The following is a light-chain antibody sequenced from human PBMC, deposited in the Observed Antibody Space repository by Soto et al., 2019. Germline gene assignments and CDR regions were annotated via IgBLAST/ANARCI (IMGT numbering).Light chain of an antibody. CDR1: SSNIGATYD. Sequence: QSVLTQPPSVSGAPGQRVTISCTGSSSNIGATYDVHWYQQLPGTAPKLLIYANTNRPSGVPDRFSGSKSGNTASLTISGLQSEDEADYYCCSFAGNYIYVFGTGTKVTVL. J-gene: IGLJ1*01. CDR2: ANT. V-gene: IGLV1-40*01. CDR3: CSFAGNYIYV.